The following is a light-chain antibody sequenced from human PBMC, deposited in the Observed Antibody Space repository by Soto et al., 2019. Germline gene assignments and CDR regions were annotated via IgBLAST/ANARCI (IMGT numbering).Light chain of an antibody. CDR1: QDIGTR. J-gene: IGKJ5*01. Sequence: DILMTQSPSSVSASVGDRVIISCRANQDIGTRLAWYQQRPGKAPKLLIYAASSLQSGVPSRFSGSGSGTDFTLNIGSLQPEDFGTYYCQQGNSLSLTFGQGTRLETK. V-gene: IGKV1-12*01. CDR3: QQGNSLSLT. CDR2: AAS.